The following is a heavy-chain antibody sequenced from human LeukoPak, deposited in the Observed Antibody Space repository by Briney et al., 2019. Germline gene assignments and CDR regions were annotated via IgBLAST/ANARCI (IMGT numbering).Heavy chain of an antibody. CDR1: GFTFTTYA. D-gene: IGHD6-19*01. V-gene: IGHV3-23*01. CDR2: ISGNGTYI. CDR3: AEAVASGRSFDY. J-gene: IGHJ4*02. Sequence: PGGSLRLSCAASGFTFTTYAMSWVRQAPGRGLEWVSAISGNGTYIYYADSVRGRFTVSRDNSKNTLYLQMNSLRGEDTPVYYCAEAVASGRSFDYWAQGTLVTVSS.